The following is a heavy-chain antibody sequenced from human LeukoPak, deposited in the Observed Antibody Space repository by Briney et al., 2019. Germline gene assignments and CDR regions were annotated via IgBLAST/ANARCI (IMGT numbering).Heavy chain of an antibody. CDR3: ARVESEMATHSPYYMDV. CDR1: GGSISSYY. J-gene: IGHJ6*03. D-gene: IGHD5-24*01. Sequence: PSETLSLTCTVSGGSISSYYWSWIRQPPGKGLEWIGYIYYSGSTNYNPSLKSRVTISVDTSKNQFSLKLSSVTAADTAVYYCARVESEMATHSPYYMDVWGKGTTVTVSS. V-gene: IGHV4-59*01. CDR2: IYYSGST.